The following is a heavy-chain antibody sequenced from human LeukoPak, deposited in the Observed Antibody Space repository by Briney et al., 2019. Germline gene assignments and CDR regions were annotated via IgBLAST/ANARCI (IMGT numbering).Heavy chain of an antibody. D-gene: IGHD3-10*01. CDR1: GGSFSGYY. V-gene: IGHV4-34*01. J-gene: IGHJ4*02. CDR2: INHSGST. CDR3: AREYYYGSGSYNY. Sequence: SETLSLTCAVYGGSFSGYYWSWIRQPPGKGLEWIGEINHSGSTNYNSSLKSRVTISVDTSKNQFSLKLSSVTAADTAVYYCAREYYYGSGSYNYWGQGTLVTVSS.